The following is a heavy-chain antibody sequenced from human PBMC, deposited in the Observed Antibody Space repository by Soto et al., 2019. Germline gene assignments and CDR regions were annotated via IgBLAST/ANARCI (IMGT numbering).Heavy chain of an antibody. J-gene: IGHJ4*02. D-gene: IGHD2-2*01. CDR1: GFTFSNYG. CDR2: IAYDGRHK. V-gene: IGHV3-30*18. Sequence: QVQLVESGGGVVQPGRSLRLSCAGSGFTFSNYGLHWVRQAPGKGLEWVAVIAYDGRHKYYADSVKGLFTISRDDSNNMLYLQMDRLSAEDTAVYYCAKDWAPRYCGRTSCHPAGAYWGQGTLVTVSS. CDR3: AKDWAPRYCGRTSCHPAGAY.